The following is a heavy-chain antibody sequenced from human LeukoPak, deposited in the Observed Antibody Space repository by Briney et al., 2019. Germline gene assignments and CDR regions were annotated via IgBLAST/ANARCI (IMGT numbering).Heavy chain of an antibody. Sequence: SETLSPTCAVYSGSFSGYYWSWMRQTPGKGLEWIAEISDSGSTNYNPSLKRRVTISVDTSKKQFSLNLSPLTDADTAVYYCARGLSSRSDYYDSSGYLYWGQGTLVTVSS. CDR1: SGSFSGYY. V-gene: IGHV4-34*01. J-gene: IGHJ4*02. CDR3: ARGLSSRSDYYDSSGYLY. CDR2: ISDSGST. D-gene: IGHD3-22*01.